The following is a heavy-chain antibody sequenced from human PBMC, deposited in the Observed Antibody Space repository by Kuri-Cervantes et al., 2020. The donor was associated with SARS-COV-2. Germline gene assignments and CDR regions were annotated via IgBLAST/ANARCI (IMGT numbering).Heavy chain of an antibody. J-gene: IGHJ3*01. CDR1: RFAFDTYS. CDR3: ARDIYSGWSGLWGFDL. Sequence: GGSLRLSCAASRFAFDTYSMNWVRQAPGKGLEWVSYINSRNTTVYYADSVKGRFTIYRDNAKNSLYLQMNSLRDDDTAVYFCARDIYSGWSGLWGFDLWGQGTMITVSS. CDR2: INSRNTTV. V-gene: IGHV3-48*02. D-gene: IGHD5-12*01.